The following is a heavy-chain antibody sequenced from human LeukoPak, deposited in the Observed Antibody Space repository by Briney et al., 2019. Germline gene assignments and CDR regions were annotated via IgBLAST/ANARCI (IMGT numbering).Heavy chain of an antibody. CDR2: TRDKAKSYTT. J-gene: IGHJ4*02. D-gene: IGHD6-19*01. CDR3: VTLAVAGDYYFDY. Sequence: GGSLRLSCATSGFTFSDHYMDWVRLAPGKGLDWVGRTRDKAKSYTTEYAASVKGRFTISRDDSKNSLFLQMNSLKTEDTAVYYCVTLAVAGDYYFDYWGQGTLVTVSS. V-gene: IGHV3-72*01. CDR1: GFTFSDHY.